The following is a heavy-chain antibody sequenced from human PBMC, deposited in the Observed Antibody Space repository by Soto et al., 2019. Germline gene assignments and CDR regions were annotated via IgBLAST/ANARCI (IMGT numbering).Heavy chain of an antibody. CDR3: AREGPPYGADY. J-gene: IGHJ4*02. V-gene: IGHV4-30-4*08. D-gene: IGHD4-17*01. CDR2: IYYSGST. Sequence: PSETLSLTCTVSGGSISSGGYYWSWSRQPPGKGLEWIGYIYYSGSTYYNPSLKSRVTISVDTSKNQFSLKLSSVTAADTAVYYCAREGPPYGADYWGQGTLVTVSS. CDR1: GGSISSGGYY.